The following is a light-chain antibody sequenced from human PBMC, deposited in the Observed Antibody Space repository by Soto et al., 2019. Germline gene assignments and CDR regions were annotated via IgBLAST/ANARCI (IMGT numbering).Light chain of an antibody. CDR1: SSDVGAYNF. CDR2: EVT. J-gene: IGLJ1*01. Sequence: QSVLTQPASVSGSPGQSITISCTGTSSDVGAYNFVSWYQHHPGRAPKVIIYEVTIRPSGASNRFSGSKSGNTASLTISGLQAEDEADYYCSSYTTSAPYVFGSGTKV. V-gene: IGLV2-14*01. CDR3: SSYTTSAPYV.